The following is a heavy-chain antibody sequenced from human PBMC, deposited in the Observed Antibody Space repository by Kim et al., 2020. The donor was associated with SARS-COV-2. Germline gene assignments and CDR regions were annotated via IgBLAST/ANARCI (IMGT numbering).Heavy chain of an antibody. Sequence: SETLSLTCAVYGGSFSGYYWSWIHQPPGKGLEWIGEINHSGSTNYNPSLKSRVTISVDTSKNQFSLKLSSVTAADTAVYYCARVALPASGYYDSSGHNNWFDPWGQGTLVTVSS. J-gene: IGHJ5*02. CDR1: GGSFSGYY. V-gene: IGHV4-34*01. D-gene: IGHD3-22*01. CDR3: ARVALPASGYYDSSGHNNWFDP. CDR2: INHSGST.